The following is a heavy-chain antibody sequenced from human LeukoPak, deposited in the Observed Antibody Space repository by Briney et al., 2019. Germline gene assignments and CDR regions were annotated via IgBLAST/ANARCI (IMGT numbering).Heavy chain of an antibody. V-gene: IGHV3-43*02. CDR2: ISGDGGST. CDR1: GFTFDDYA. D-gene: IGHD3-22*01. J-gene: IGHJ4*02. Sequence: GWSLRLSCAASGFTFDDYAMHWVRQAPGKGLEWVSLISGDGGSTYYADSVKGRFTISRDNSKNSLYLQMNSLRTEDTALYYCAKDSYYYYDSSGYATYYFDYWGQGTLVTVSS. CDR3: AKDSYYYYDSSGYATYYFDY.